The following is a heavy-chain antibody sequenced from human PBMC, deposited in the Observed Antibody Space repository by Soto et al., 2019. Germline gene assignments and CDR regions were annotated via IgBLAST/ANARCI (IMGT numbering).Heavy chain of an antibody. J-gene: IGHJ4*02. V-gene: IGHV4-30-4*01. CDR2: IYYSGST. CDR1: GGSISSGDYY. Sequence: SETLSLTCTVSGGSISSGDYYWSWIRQPPGKGLEWIGYIYYSGSTYYNPSLKSRVTISVDTSKNQFSLKLSSVTAADTAVYYCARADNTAMVSLDYWGQGTLVTLSS. D-gene: IGHD5-18*01. CDR3: ARADNTAMVSLDY.